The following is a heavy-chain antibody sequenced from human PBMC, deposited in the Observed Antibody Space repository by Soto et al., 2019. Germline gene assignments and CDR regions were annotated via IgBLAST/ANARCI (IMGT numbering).Heavy chain of an antibody. Sequence: QMRVQESGPGLVKPSETLSLTCTVSGGSVSGNFWSWIRQPPGKGLEWIAYVSFGGSTNYNPSLRRRVSIAVDTSKNQFYLRLSSVTAADTAVYYCVRHGRGGSGWYDFWGQGTLVTVSS. J-gene: IGHJ4*02. V-gene: IGHV4-59*08. CDR3: VRHGRGGSGWYDF. D-gene: IGHD6-19*01. CDR1: GGSVSGNF. CDR2: VSFGGST.